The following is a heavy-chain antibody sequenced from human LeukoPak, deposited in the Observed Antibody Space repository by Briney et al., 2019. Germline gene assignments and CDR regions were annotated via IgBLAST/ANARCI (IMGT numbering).Heavy chain of an antibody. CDR2: IYSGGST. CDR3: ARRREAREFDY. V-gene: IGHV3-53*01. CDR1: GFIFSSYA. Sequence: GGSLRLSCAASGFIFSSYAMSWVRQAPGKGLEWVSVIYSGGSTYYADSVKGRFTISRDNSKNTLYLQMNSLRAEDTAVYYCARRREAREFDYWGQGTLVTVSS. D-gene: IGHD1-26*01. J-gene: IGHJ4*02.